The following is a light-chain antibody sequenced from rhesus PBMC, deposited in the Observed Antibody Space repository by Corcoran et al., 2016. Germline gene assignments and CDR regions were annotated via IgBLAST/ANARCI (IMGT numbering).Light chain of an antibody. Sequence: DVAMIQSPLSLPVTLGQPASISCRSSQSLLYSNGNTYLSWFQQKPGQSPRRLIYKVSNWDSGVPDRFSGSGAGTNVTLKISRVEAEDVGVDFCMEGKHHPFTFGPGTKLVIK. V-gene: IGKV2-58*01. CDR3: MEGKHHPFT. J-gene: IGKJ3*01. CDR1: QSLLYSNGNTY. CDR2: KVS.